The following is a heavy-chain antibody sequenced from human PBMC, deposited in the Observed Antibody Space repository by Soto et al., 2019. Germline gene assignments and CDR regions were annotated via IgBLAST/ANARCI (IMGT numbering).Heavy chain of an antibody. CDR2: IYSGGST. CDR3: ARGAYCSGGSCFDY. Sequence: EVQLVESGGGLIQPGGSLRLSCAASGFTVSSNYMSWVRQAPGKGLEWVSVIYSGGSTYYADSVKSRFTISRDNSKNTLYLQMNSLRAEDTAVYYCARGAYCSGGSCFDYWGQGTLVTVSS. V-gene: IGHV3-53*01. D-gene: IGHD2-15*01. CDR1: GFTVSSNY. J-gene: IGHJ4*02.